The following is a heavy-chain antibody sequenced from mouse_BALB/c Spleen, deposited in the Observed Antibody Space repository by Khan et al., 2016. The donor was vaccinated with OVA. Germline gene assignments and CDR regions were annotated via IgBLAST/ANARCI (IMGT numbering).Heavy chain of an antibody. J-gene: IGHJ3*01. CDR3: ARGYDFCAY. CDR2: INPNTYNI. Sequence: VRLQQSGPDLVKTGASVTISCKASGYSFTAYYMNWVRLSHGKSLECIGRINPNTYNINYNQRFKGKAILTVDTSSSTAYMELRSLTSEDSAGYFCARGYDFCAYWGQGTLVTGSA. V-gene: IGHV1-26*01. CDR1: GYSFTAYY. D-gene: IGHD2-14*01.